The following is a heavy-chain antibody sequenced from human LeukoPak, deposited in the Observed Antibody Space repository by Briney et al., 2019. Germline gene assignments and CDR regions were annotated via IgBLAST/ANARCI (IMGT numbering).Heavy chain of an antibody. D-gene: IGHD3-3*01. V-gene: IGHV1-46*01. CDR1: GYTFTSTY. J-gene: IGHJ4*02. Sequence: ASVKVSCKASGYTFTSTYIHWVRQAPGQGLEWMGIINPSGGSTSYAQKFQGRVTMTRDMSTSTVYMELSSLRSEDTAVYYCARAYDSLGYYFDYWGQGTLVTVSS. CDR2: INPSGGST. CDR3: ARAYDSLGYYFDY.